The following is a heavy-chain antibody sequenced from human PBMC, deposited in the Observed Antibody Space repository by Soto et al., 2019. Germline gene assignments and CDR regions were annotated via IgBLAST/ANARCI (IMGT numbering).Heavy chain of an antibody. J-gene: IGHJ5*02. CDR3: VRGGGGGLFDP. CDR2: ISPGSRYP. Sequence: QVQLVESGGGLVPPGGSLRLSCAGSGFTFGDSYMSWIRQAPGKGLEWLSYISPGSRYPAYADSVKGRFTISRDNAKRSLYLKMMSLTAEDTAIYYCVRGGGGGLFDPWGQGTMVTVSS. CDR1: GFTFGDSY. V-gene: IGHV3-11*06. D-gene: IGHD2-15*01.